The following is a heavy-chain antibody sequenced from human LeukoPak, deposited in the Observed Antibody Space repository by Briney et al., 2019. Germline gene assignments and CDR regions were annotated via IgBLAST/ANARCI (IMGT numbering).Heavy chain of an antibody. CDR2: ISYDGDNQ. J-gene: IGHJ4*02. V-gene: IGHV3-30*18. CDR3: AKGHGLSGLRRYYFDY. Sequence: GRSLRLSCAVSGFTFSSYGMHWVRLAPGKGLEWVAVISYDGDNQYYADSVKGRFTISRDNSKNTLYRQMNSLRVEDTAVYYCAKGHGLSGLRRYYFDYWGQGTLVTVSS. D-gene: IGHD3-10*01. CDR1: GFTFSSYG.